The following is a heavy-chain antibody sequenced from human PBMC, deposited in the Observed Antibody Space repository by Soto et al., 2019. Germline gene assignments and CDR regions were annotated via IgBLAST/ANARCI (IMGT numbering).Heavy chain of an antibody. CDR2: ISYDGNTK. J-gene: IGHJ5*02. Sequence: GGSLRPSCAASGFTFSSFAMHWVRQAPGKGLEWVAVISYDGNTKYYADSVKGRFTVSRGNSNNTLYLQVNSLTAEDTAVYYCARILWGHKDGPLDRWGQGTLVTVSS. CDR3: ARILWGHKDGPLDR. V-gene: IGHV3-30-3*01. D-gene: IGHD7-27*01. CDR1: GFTFSSFA.